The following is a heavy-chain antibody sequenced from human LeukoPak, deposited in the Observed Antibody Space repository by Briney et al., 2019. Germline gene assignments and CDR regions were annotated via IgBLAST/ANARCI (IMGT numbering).Heavy chain of an antibody. CDR1: GFTFSTYW. D-gene: IGHD1-20*01. CDR3: ARGLTVKDY. J-gene: IGHJ4*02. V-gene: IGHV3-7*01. Sequence: GGSLRLSCAASGFTFSTYWMMWSRQAPGKGLEWVANIKEDVSEKYYVDSVKGRFTISRDGAKNSLYLQMNSLRAEDTAVYYCARGLTVKDYWGQGTLVSVSS. CDR2: IKEDVSEK.